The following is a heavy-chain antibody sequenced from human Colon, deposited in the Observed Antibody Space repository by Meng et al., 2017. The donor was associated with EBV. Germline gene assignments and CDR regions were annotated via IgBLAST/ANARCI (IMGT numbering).Heavy chain of an antibody. V-gene: IGHV4-30-4*01. CDR1: GGSMSSGDYF. Sequence: QVQVQESGPGLVKPSXXLXPTCTVSGGSMSSGDYFWNWIRQPPGKGLEWIGYIYYSGNTYYNPSLKSRVTISIDTSKNQFSLKLSSVTAADTAVHYCARAEYYNWFDPWGQGTLVTVSS. J-gene: IGHJ5*02. CDR3: ARAEYYNWFDP. CDR2: IYYSGNT. D-gene: IGHD1-14*01.